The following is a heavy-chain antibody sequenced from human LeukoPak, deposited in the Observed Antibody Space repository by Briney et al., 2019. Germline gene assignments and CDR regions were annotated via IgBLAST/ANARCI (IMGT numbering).Heavy chain of an antibody. V-gene: IGHV3-49*04. Sequence: GGSLRLSCTASGFTFGDYAMSWVRQAPGKGLEWISLIRRKAYGATTEYAASVKGRFTISRDDSKSIAYLQMNSLKTEDTAIYYCTCYSGYYRFDSWGQGTLVTVSS. CDR3: TCYSGYYRFDS. CDR2: IRRKAYGATT. CDR1: GFTFGDYA. J-gene: IGHJ4*02. D-gene: IGHD3-22*01.